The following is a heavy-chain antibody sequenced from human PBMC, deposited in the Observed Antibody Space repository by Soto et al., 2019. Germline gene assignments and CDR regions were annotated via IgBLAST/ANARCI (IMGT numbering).Heavy chain of an antibody. V-gene: IGHV3-53*04. D-gene: IGHD2-2*01. CDR1: GFTVSSNY. Sequence: EVQLVESGGGLVQPGGSLRLSCAASGFTVSSNYMSWVRQAPGKGLEWVSVIYSGGSTYYADSVKGRFTISRHNSKNTMYLQMNSLRGEDTAVYYCARDMPIDYLAHSYYGLDVWGQGTTVTVSS. J-gene: IGHJ6*02. CDR3: ARDMPIDYLAHSYYGLDV. CDR2: IYSGGST.